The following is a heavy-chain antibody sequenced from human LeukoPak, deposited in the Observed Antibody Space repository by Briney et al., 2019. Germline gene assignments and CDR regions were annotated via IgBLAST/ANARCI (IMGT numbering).Heavy chain of an antibody. J-gene: IGHJ5*02. D-gene: IGHD2-15*01. CDR2: IIPIFGTA. Sequence: SVKVSCKASGGTFSSYAISWVRQAPGQGLEWMGGIIPIFGTANYAQKFQGRVTITADESTSTAYMELSSLRSEDTAVYYCARAQSDCSGGSCYPPQPFDPWGQGTLVTVSS. CDR1: GGTFSSYA. V-gene: IGHV1-69*13. CDR3: ARAQSDCSGGSCYPPQPFDP.